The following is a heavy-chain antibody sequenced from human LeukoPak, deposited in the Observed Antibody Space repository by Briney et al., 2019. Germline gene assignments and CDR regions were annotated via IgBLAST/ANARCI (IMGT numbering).Heavy chain of an antibody. V-gene: IGHV4-39*01. CDR2: IYYSGST. CDR1: SISSSA. CDR3: ARRGASSSEEY. Sequence: SISSSAMNWVRQPPGKGLEWIGSIYYSGSTYYNPSLESRVTISVDTSKNQFSLKVSSVTAADTAVYYCARRGASSSEEYWGQGTLVIVSS. D-gene: IGHD6-6*01. J-gene: IGHJ4*02.